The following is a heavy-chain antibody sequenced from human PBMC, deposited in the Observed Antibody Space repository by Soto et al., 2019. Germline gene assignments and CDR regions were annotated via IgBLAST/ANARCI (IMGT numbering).Heavy chain of an antibody. Sequence: QVQLQESGPGLVKPSQTLSLTCTVSGGSISSGDYYWSWIRQPPGKGLEWIGYIYYSGSTYYNPSLKSRVTISVDTPKNQFSLKLSSVTAADTAVYYCARYRGYCSSTSCYDFDYWGQGTLVTVSS. D-gene: IGHD2-2*01. CDR2: IYYSGST. J-gene: IGHJ4*02. V-gene: IGHV4-30-4*01. CDR1: GGSISSGDYY. CDR3: ARYRGYCSSTSCYDFDY.